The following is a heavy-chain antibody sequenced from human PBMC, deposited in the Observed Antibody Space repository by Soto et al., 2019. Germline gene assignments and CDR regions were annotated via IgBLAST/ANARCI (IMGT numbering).Heavy chain of an antibody. D-gene: IGHD6-19*01. Sequence: ASVKVSCKASGYTFTGHYMHWVRQAPGQGLEWMGWINPNSGGTNYAQKFQGWVTMTRDTSISTAYMELSRLRSDDTAVYYCARDAYSSGWGAFDIWGQGTMVTVSS. CDR1: GYTFTGHY. CDR3: ARDAYSSGWGAFDI. V-gene: IGHV1-2*04. CDR2: INPNSGGT. J-gene: IGHJ3*02.